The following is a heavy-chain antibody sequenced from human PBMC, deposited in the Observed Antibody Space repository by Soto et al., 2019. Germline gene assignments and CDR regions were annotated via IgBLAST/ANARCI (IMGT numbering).Heavy chain of an antibody. CDR1: GGTISSWY. Sequence: SETLSLTCTVSGGTISSWYWSWIRQPPGKTLEWIGRFSYSGTTSYNPSLKSPVTMSVDTSNNQFSLKLSSVTTADTAVYYCAREGGTSLDYWGQGISVTVSS. CDR2: FSYSGTT. J-gene: IGHJ4*02. CDR3: AREGGTSLDY. D-gene: IGHD1-26*01. V-gene: IGHV4-59*01.